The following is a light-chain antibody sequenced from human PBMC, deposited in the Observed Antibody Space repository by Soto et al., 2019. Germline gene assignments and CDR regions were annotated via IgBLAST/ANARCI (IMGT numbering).Light chain of an antibody. CDR3: QQYNSYLT. Sequence: DIQMTQSPSTLSASVGDRVTITCRASQSISSWLAWYQQKPGKAPKLLIYDASSLESGVPSRFSGSGSGTAFTLTISSLQPDDFATYYCQQYNSYLTFGGGTKVEIK. V-gene: IGKV1-5*01. CDR2: DAS. J-gene: IGKJ4*01. CDR1: QSISSW.